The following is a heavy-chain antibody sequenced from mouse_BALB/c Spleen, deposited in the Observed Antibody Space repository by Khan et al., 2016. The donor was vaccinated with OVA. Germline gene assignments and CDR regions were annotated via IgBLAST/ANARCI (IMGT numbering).Heavy chain of an antibody. CDR2: IDPANGDV. V-gene: IGHV14-3*02. J-gene: IGHJ3*01. Sequence: EVKLLESGADFVKPGASVKLSCTASGFNIKDTYMHWINQRPQQGLVWIGRIDPANGDVRYDPKFQDKATIAADASSNTAYLQLSSLTSEDTAVYYGVRGAYSGLFAYWGQGTLVTVSA. CDR1: GFNIKDTY. D-gene: IGHD2-10*01. CDR3: VRGAYSGLFAY.